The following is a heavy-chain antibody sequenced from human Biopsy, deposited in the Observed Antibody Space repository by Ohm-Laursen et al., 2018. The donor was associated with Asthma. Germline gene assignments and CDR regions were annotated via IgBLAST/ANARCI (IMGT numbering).Heavy chain of an antibody. CDR2: ISSDGHNK. CDR3: ARESGQDSGGTGAFDR. Sequence: SSLRLSCAASGFVFSQSGMHWVRQAPGKGLEWVALISSDGHNKYYKDSVKGRSTISRDNSKLRLYLEINSLRVEDSAVYYCARESGQDSGGTGAFDRWGQGIMVAVSS. D-gene: IGHD4-23*01. V-gene: IGHV3-30*03. CDR1: GFVFSQSG. J-gene: IGHJ3*02.